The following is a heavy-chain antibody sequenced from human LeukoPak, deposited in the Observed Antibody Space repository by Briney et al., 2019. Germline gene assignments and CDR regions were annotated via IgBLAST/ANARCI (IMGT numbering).Heavy chain of an antibody. V-gene: IGHV4-61*09. CDR2: IYTSGST. CDR3: ARARGSSSGPRIDNWFDP. J-gene: IGHJ5*02. Sequence: PSETLSLTCTVSGGSISSGSYYWSWIRQPAGKGLEWIGHIYTSGSTNYNPSLKSRVTISVGTSKNQFSLKLTSVTAADTAVYSCARARGSSSGPRIDNWFDPWGQGTLVTVSS. CDR1: GGSISSGSYY. D-gene: IGHD6-6*01.